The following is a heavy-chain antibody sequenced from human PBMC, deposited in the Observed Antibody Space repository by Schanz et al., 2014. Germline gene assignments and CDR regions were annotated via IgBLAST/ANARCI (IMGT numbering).Heavy chain of an antibody. J-gene: IGHJ6*02. CDR2: ITYDGSNK. CDR1: GFTFSRHA. CDR3: AKSQYYGSGSYSDYYGVDV. Sequence: QVELVESGGGVVQPGRSLRLSCAASGFTFSRHAMHWVRQAAGKGLEWVAAITYDGSNKYYAESVKGRFAISRDNSKDTLYLQMNSLRTEDTAVYFCAKSQYYGSGSYSDYYGVDVWGQGTTVTVSS. V-gene: IGHV3-30*09. D-gene: IGHD3-10*01.